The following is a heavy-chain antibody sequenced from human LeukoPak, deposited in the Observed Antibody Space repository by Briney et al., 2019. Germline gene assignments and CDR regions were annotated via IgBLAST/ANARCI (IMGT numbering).Heavy chain of an antibody. J-gene: IGHJ4*02. CDR1: GFTFSSYA. CDR2: ISGSGGST. V-gene: IGHV3-23*01. D-gene: IGHD3-16*01. Sequence: GGSLRLSCAASGFTFSSYAMSWVRQAPGKGLEWVSAISGSGGSTYYADSVKGRFTISRDNSRNTLYLQMNSLRAEDTAVYYCAKGGQVLRAPLDYWGQGTLVTVSS. CDR3: AKGGQVLRAPLDY.